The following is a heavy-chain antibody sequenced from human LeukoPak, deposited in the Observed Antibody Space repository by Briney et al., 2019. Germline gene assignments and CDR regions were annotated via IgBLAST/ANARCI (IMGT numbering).Heavy chain of an antibody. Sequence: GGSLRLSCAASGFTFSSYWMSWVRQAPGKGLEWVANIKQDGSEKYYVDSVKGRFTISRDNAKNSLYLQMNSLRAEDTAVYYCARDNTMVRGVITTGYYYYYMDVWGKGTTVTISS. CDR3: ARDNTMVRGVITTGYYYYYMDV. J-gene: IGHJ6*03. CDR1: GFTFSSYW. CDR2: IKQDGSEK. D-gene: IGHD3-10*01. V-gene: IGHV3-7*01.